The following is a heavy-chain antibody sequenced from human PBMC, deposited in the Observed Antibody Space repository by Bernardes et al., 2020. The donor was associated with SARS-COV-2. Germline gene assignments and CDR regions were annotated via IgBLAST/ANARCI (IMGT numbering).Heavy chain of an antibody. CDR3: ARPTYDILISYSHAVDI. Sequence: SETLSLTCTVSGGSISSSSYFWGWIRQPPGKGLEWIGSIYYRGSTYYNPSLKSRVTMSVDTSTNQFSLKLSSVTAADTAVYYCARPTYDILISYSHAVDIWGQGTMVTVSS. J-gene: IGHJ3*02. CDR2: IYYRGST. V-gene: IGHV4-39*01. CDR1: GGSISSSSYF. D-gene: IGHD3-9*01.